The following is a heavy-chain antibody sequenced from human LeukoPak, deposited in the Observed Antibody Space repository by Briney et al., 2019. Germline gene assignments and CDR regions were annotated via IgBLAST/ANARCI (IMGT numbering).Heavy chain of an antibody. V-gene: IGHV3-53*01. CDR1: GLTVSSND. CDR3: TKSGPPDPY. CDR2: IYTGDRT. D-gene: IGHD1-14*01. Sequence: PGGSLRLSCAASGLTVSSNDMGWVRQAPGKALEWVSFIYTGDRTDYADSVKGRFTISRDNSKSRLYLQMNSVRAEDTAIYYCTKSGPPDPYWGQGTTVTVSA. J-gene: IGHJ3*01.